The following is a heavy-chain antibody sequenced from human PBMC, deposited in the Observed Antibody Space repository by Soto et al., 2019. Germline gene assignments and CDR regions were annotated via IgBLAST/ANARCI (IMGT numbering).Heavy chain of an antibody. CDR3: ARDRGYCSSTSCYFDS. D-gene: IGHD2-2*01. Sequence: GGSLRLSCVASGFTFSNYAMSWVRQAPGKGLEWVSSISSSGRSTYYADSVKGRFTISRDNSQNTLYLQMNTLRAEDTAVYYCARDRGYCSSTSCYFDSWGQGTLVTVSS. V-gene: IGHV3-23*01. J-gene: IGHJ4*02. CDR2: ISSSGRST. CDR1: GFTFSNYA.